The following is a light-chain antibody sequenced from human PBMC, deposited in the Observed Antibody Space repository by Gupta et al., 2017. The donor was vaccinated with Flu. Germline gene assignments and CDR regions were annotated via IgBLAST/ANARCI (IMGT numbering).Light chain of an antibody. CDR3: QQDNNWPLT. V-gene: IGKV3-15*01. Sequence: EIVMTQSPATLSVSPGERATLSCRASQSVSRNLAWYQRKPGQAPRLLIYGASTRATGIPARFSGSGSGTEFTLTISSLQSEDFAVYYCQQDNNWPLTFGQGTRLEIK. CDR1: QSVSRN. CDR2: GAS. J-gene: IGKJ5*01.